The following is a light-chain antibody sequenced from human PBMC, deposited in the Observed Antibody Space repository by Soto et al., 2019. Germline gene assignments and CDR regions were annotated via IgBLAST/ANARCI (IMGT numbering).Light chain of an antibody. CDR3: HSYTSSSTYV. CDR2: DVS. J-gene: IGLJ1*01. V-gene: IGLV2-14*01. Sequence: QSALTQPASVSGSPGQSITISCTGTTSYVGRYNYVSWYQQHPGKAPKLIIYDVSNRPSGVSNRFSGSKSGNTASLTISGLQAEDEADYYCHSYTSSSTYVFGTGTKLTVL. CDR1: TSYVGRYNY.